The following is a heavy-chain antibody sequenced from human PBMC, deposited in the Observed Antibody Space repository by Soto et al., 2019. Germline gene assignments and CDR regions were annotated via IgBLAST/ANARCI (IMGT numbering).Heavy chain of an antibody. J-gene: IGHJ4*02. CDR3: ARDKRDLRFLEWSYYYDY. V-gene: IGHV4-31*03. Sequence: SVTLSLTCTVSGVSISSGGYYWRWIRQHPGKGLEWIGYIYYSGSTYYNPSLKSRVTISVDTSKNQFSLRAEDTAVYYCARDKRDLRFLEWSYYYDYWGQGSLVTVSS. CDR2: IYYSGST. D-gene: IGHD3-3*01. CDR1: GVSISSGGYY.